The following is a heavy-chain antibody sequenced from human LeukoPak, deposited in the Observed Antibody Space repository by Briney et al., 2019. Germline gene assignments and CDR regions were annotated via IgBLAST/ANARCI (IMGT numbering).Heavy chain of an antibody. CDR1: GGSISSGDYY. D-gene: IGHD5-18*01. CDR2: IYYSGST. V-gene: IGHV4-30-4*01. J-gene: IGHJ6*04. CDR3: ARSEGYSYYYGMDV. Sequence: PSETLSLTCTVSGGSISSGDYYWTWIRQPPGKGLEWIGYIYYSGSTYFNPSLKSRVTISVGTSKNQFSLKLSSVTAADTAVYYCARSEGYSYYYGMDVWGKGTTVTVSS.